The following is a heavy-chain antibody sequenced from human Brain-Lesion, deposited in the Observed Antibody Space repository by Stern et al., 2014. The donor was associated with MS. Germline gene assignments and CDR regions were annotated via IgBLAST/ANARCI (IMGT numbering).Heavy chain of an antibody. J-gene: IGHJ5*02. D-gene: IGHD5-18*01. CDR1: GGTFGTYP. V-gene: IGHV1-69*06. CDR2: IIPIFGSP. Sequence: VQLVQSGPEVKKPGSSVQVSCKASGGTFGTYPITWLRQAPGQGLAWMGRIIPIFGSPNYAQKFQGRVTITADRSTTTVYMKLSSLKSDDAAVYYCAKDGPALVTNWFDPWGRGTLVTVSS. CDR3: AKDGPALVTNWFDP.